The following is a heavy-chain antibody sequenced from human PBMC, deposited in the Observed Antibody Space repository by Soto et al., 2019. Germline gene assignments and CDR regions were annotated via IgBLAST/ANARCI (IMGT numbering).Heavy chain of an antibody. D-gene: IGHD6-13*01. CDR2: ISAYNGNT. V-gene: IGHV1-18*01. CDR3: AGDEGAGSSSWYYYYYYGMDV. J-gene: IGHJ6*02. Sequence: QVQLVQSGAEVKKPGASVKVSCKASGYTFTSYGISWVRQAPGQGLEWMGWISAYNGNTNYAQQLQGRVTMTTDTSTSTAYMELRSLRSDDTAVYYCAGDEGAGSSSWYYYYYYGMDVWGQGTTVTVSS. CDR1: GYTFTSYG.